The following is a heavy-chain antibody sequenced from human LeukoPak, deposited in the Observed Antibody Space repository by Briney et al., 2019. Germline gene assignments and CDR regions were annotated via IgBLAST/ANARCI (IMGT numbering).Heavy chain of an antibody. V-gene: IGHV3-15*01. D-gene: IGHD4-17*01. Sequence: GGSLRLSCAASGFTFSNAWMSWVRQAPGKGLEWVGRIKSKTDGGTTDYAAPVKGRFTISRDDSKNTLYLQMNSLKTEDTAVYYCTTPLDYGDYLDGYWGQGTLVTVSS. CDR2: IKSKTDGGTT. J-gene: IGHJ4*02. CDR1: GFTFSNAW. CDR3: TTPLDYGDYLDGY.